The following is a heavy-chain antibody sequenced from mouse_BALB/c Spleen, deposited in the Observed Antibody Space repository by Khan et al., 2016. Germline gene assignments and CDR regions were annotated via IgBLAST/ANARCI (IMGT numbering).Heavy chain of an antibody. CDR3: ARFRYANY. J-gene: IGHJ2*01. D-gene: IGHD1-1*01. V-gene: IGHV9-1*02. Sequence: QIQLVQSGPELKKPGETVKISCKASGYTFTNYGMNWVKQAPGKGLQWMGWINTYTGEPTYADEFKGRFAFSLETSANTAYLQINNLKNEDMATYFCARFRYANYWGQGTTLTVSS. CDR2: INTYTGEP. CDR1: GYTFTNYG.